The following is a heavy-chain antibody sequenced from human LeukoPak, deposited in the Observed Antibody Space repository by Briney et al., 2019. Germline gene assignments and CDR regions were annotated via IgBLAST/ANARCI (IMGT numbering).Heavy chain of an antibody. D-gene: IGHD6-13*01. J-gene: IGHJ4*02. CDR1: GGSISSGGYY. Sequence: SETLSLTCTVSGGSISSGGYYWSWIRQPPGKGLEWIGEINHSGSTNYNPSLKSRVTISVDTSKNQFSLKLSSVTAADTAVYYCARHIAAAGTFDYWGQGTLVTVSS. CDR2: INHSGST. CDR3: ARHIAAAGTFDY. V-gene: IGHV4-39*01.